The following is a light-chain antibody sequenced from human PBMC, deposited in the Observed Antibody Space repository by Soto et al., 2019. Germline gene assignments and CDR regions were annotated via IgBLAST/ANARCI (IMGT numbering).Light chain of an antibody. V-gene: IGLV2-14*01. CDR1: SSDVGLYDY. Sequence: QSLLTQPASVSGSPGQSITISCTGTSSDVGLYDYVSWYQQHPGKAPQLMVYAVSNRPSGVSNRFSASKSGNTASLFISGLQAEDEADYYCSSYTSDSSYVFGSGTNVTVL. CDR2: AVS. J-gene: IGLJ1*01. CDR3: SSYTSDSSYV.